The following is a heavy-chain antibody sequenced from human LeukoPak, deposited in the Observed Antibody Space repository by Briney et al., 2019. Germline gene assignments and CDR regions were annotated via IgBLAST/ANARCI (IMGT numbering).Heavy chain of an antibody. D-gene: IGHD6-13*01. Sequence: GGSLRLSCAASGFTFSTYAMSWVRQAPGKGLEWVSAISGTGGTTNYADSVEGRFTISRDNSRNTLYLQMSSLRAEDTAIYYCAKRYSSSWLGLDYWGQGTLVTVSS. CDR2: ISGTGGTT. V-gene: IGHV3-23*01. J-gene: IGHJ4*02. CDR3: AKRYSSSWLGLDY. CDR1: GFTFSTYA.